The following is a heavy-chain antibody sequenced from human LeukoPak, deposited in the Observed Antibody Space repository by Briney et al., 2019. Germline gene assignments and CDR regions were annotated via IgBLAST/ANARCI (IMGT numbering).Heavy chain of an antibody. J-gene: IGHJ4*02. CDR2: ISTYSGNT. Sequence: ASVKVSCRGSGYTFTSYSISWVRHAPGQGLEWMGWISTYSGNTNYAQKFQDRVIMTTDTSTKTVYMELSSLRSDDSAVYYCARHTYHHTSAYYVYWGQGTLVIVSS. CDR3: ARHTYHHTSAYYVY. CDR1: GYTFTSYS. D-gene: IGHD3-22*01. V-gene: IGHV1-18*01.